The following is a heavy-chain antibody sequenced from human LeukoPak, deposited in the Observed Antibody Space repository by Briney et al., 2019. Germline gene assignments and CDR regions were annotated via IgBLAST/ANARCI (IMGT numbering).Heavy chain of an antibody. Sequence: PGGSLRLSCGTSGFTFSNYAMSWVRQAPGKGLEWVSAISGSGSNTYYADSVKGRFTISRDNSKNTPYLQMNSLRAEETAVYYCAKHYGSNSMADYWGQGTLVTVSS. CDR2: ISGSGSNT. D-gene: IGHD4-23*01. CDR3: AKHYGSNSMADY. J-gene: IGHJ4*02. CDR1: GFTFSNYA. V-gene: IGHV3-23*01.